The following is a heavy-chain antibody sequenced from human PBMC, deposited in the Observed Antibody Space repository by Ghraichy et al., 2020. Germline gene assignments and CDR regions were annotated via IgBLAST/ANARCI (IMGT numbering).Heavy chain of an antibody. CDR2: ISGSGGST. J-gene: IGHJ4*02. CDR1: GFTFSSYA. D-gene: IGHD5-18*01. CDR3: AKKRDSYGYNYFDY. Sequence: GESLNISCAASGFTFSSYAMSWVRQAPGKGLEWVSAISGSGGSTYYADSVKGRFTISRDNSKNTLYLQMNSLRAEDTAVYYCAKKRDSYGYNYFDYWGQGTLVTVSS. V-gene: IGHV3-23*01.